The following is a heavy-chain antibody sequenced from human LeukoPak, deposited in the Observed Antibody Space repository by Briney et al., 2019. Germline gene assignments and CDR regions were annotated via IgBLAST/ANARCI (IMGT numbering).Heavy chain of an antibody. CDR3: ARDPCSSWPPY. V-gene: IGHV3-21*01. CDR1: GFTFSSYS. CDR2: ISSSSSYI. D-gene: IGHD6-13*01. Sequence: PGGSLRLSCADSGFTFSSYSMKWVRQAPGKELEWVSSISSSSSYIYYADSVKGRFTISRDNAKNSLYLQMNSLRAEDTAVYYCARDPCSSWPPYWGQGILVTVSS. J-gene: IGHJ4*02.